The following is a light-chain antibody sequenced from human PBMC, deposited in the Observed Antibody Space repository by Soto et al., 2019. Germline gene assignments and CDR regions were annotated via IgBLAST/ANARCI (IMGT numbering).Light chain of an antibody. CDR2: AAS. CDR3: QQRTAWPLT. V-gene: IGKV3-11*01. Sequence: EIVLTQSPATLSLSPGERATLSCRASQSVSSHLVWYQQKPGQAPRLLMSAASTRATGIPARFSGSGSGTDFTLTISSLEPEDFAVYYCQQRTAWPLTFGGGTKVEIK. CDR1: QSVSSH. J-gene: IGKJ4*01.